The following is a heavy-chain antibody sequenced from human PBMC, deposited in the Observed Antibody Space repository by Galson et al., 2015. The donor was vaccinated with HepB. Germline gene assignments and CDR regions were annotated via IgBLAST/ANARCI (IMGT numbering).Heavy chain of an antibody. CDR1: GFTFSSYW. D-gene: IGHD1-26*01. V-gene: IGHV3-7*01. J-gene: IGHJ3*02. Sequence: SLRLSCAASGFTFSSYWMSWVRQAPGKGLEWVANIKQDGSEKYYVDSVKGRFTISRDNAKNSLYLQMNSLRAEDTAVYYCARDARTDGSYVPDAFDIWGQGTMVTVSS. CDR2: IKQDGSEK. CDR3: ARDARTDGSYVPDAFDI.